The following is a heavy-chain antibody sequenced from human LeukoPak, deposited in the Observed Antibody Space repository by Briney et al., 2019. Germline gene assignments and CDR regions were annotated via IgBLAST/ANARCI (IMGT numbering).Heavy chain of an antibody. Sequence: QPGGSLRLSCAASGFTFSSYEMNWVRQAPGKGLEWVSYISSSGSTIYYADSVKGRFPISRDNAKKPLYLQMNSMRAEDTAVYYCGVYPAAPHYFDYWGQGTLVTVYS. V-gene: IGHV3-48*03. CDR2: ISSSGSTI. D-gene: IGHD6-13*01. CDR3: GVYPAAPHYFDY. CDR1: GFTFSSYE. J-gene: IGHJ4*02.